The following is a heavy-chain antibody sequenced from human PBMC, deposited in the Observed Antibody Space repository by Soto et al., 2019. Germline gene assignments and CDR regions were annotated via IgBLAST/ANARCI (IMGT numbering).Heavy chain of an antibody. Sequence: PSETLSLTCTVSGGSISSGDYYWSWIRQPPGKGLEWIGYIYYSGSTYYNPSLKSRVTISVDTSKNQFSLKLSSVTAADTAVYYCARGPQYYYDSSGYSAIFDYWGQGTRVTVSS. J-gene: IGHJ4*02. CDR3: ARGPQYYYDSSGYSAIFDY. D-gene: IGHD3-22*01. V-gene: IGHV4-30-4*01. CDR2: IYYSGST. CDR1: GGSISSGDYY.